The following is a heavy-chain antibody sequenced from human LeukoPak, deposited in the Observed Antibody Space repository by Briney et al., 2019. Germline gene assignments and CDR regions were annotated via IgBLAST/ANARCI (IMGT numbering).Heavy chain of an antibody. CDR3: AKERLNYYGIDAFDI. CDR2: ISYDGSNK. Sequence: GGSLSLSCAASGFTFSSYAMHWVRQAPGKGLEWVAVISYDGSNKYYADSVKGRFTISRDNSKNTLYLQMNSLRAEDTAVYYCAKERLNYYGIDAFDIWGQGTMVTVSS. D-gene: IGHD3-10*01. CDR1: GFTFSSYA. V-gene: IGHV3-30-3*01. J-gene: IGHJ3*02.